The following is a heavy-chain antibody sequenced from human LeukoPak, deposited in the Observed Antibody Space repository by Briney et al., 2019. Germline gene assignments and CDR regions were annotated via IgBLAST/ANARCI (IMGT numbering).Heavy chain of an antibody. Sequence: PGGSLRLSCAASGFTFSSYWMSWVRQAPGKGLEWVANIKQDGSEKYYVDSVKGRFTISRNNVKDSGYLQMNSLTAEDTAVYYCARDGPFDYWGQGTLATVSS. V-gene: IGHV3-7*01. CDR2: IKQDGSEK. J-gene: IGHJ4*02. D-gene: IGHD3/OR15-3a*01. CDR1: GFTFSSYW. CDR3: ARDGPFDY.